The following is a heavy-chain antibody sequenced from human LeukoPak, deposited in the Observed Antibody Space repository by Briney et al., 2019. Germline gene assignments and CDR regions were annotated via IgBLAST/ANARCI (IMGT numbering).Heavy chain of an antibody. CDR2: ISYDGSNK. CDR1: GFTFSSYA. CDR3: AKAFGVVNNWFDP. D-gene: IGHD3-3*01. J-gene: IGHJ5*02. Sequence: GGSLRLSCAAAGFTFSSYAMHWVRQAPGKGLEWVAVISYDGSNKYYADSVKGRFTISRDNSKNTLYLQMNSLRAEDTAVYYCAKAFGVVNNWFDPWGQGTLVTVSS. V-gene: IGHV3-30*01.